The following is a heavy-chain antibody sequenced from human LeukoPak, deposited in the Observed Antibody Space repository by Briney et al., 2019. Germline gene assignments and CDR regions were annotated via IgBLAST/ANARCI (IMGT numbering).Heavy chain of an antibody. CDR2: ISYTGST. CDR3: AKAGSRNSGYDTDSYWYFDL. Sequence: SETLSLTCTVSGGSISPYFWSWMRQTPGKGLEWIGYISYTGSTNYNPALKSRVTISVDTSKNQFSLQLTSVTAADTAVYYCAKAGSRNSGYDTDSYWYFDLWGRGTLVTVSS. J-gene: IGHJ2*01. D-gene: IGHD5-12*01. V-gene: IGHV4-59*01. CDR1: GGSISPYF.